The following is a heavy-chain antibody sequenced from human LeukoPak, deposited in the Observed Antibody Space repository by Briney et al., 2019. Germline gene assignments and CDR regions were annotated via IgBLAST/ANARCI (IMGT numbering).Heavy chain of an antibody. CDR1: AFTFRSYA. D-gene: IGHD4-17*01. CDR2: ISGSGGRT. J-gene: IGHJ4*02. Sequence: QPGGSLRLSCAASAFTFRSYAMSWFRQAPGKGLVWVPVISGSGGRTYYADSVKGRFTISRDNSKNTLFLQMNSLRAEDTAVYYCAKGAQDYGDSTTDYWGQGTLVTVSS. V-gene: IGHV3-23*01. CDR3: AKGAQDYGDSTTDY.